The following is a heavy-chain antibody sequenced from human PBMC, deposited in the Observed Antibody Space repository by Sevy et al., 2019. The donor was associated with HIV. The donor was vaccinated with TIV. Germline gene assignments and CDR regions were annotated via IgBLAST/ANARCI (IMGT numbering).Heavy chain of an antibody. CDR1: GFTFSSYA. Sequence: GGSLRLSCAASGFTFSSYAVSWVRQAPGKGLEWVSAISGSGGSTYYADSVKGRFTISRDNSKNTLYLQMNSLRAEDTAVYCCAKDTDYYDSSGYYYVDYWGQGTLVTVSS. CDR3: AKDTDYYDSSGYYYVDY. D-gene: IGHD3-22*01. CDR2: ISGSGGST. V-gene: IGHV3-23*01. J-gene: IGHJ4*02.